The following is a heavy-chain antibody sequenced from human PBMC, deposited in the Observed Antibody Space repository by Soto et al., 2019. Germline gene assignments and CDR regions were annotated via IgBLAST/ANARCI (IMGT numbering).Heavy chain of an antibody. CDR3: ARGIVTVGENWFDP. V-gene: IGHV4-59*01. CDR2: IYYSGST. CDR1: GGSISSYY. Sequence: QVQLQESGPGLVKPSETLSLTCTVSGGSISSYYWSWIRQPPAKGLEWIGYIYYSGSTNYNPSLKSRVTISVDTSKNQFSLKLSSVTAADTAVYYCARGIVTVGENWFDPWGQGTLVTVSS. J-gene: IGHJ5*02. D-gene: IGHD3-16*01.